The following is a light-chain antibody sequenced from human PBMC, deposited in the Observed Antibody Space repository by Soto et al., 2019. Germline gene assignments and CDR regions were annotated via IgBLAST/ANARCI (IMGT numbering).Light chain of an antibody. V-gene: IGKV3-15*01. Sequence: EIVMTQSPATLSVSPGERATLSCRASQSVTSNLAWYQQKPGQAPRLLIYVASTRATGIPARFSGSGSGTEFTLTMISLESEDFAVYYCQQYKNWPYTFGQGTKLEIK. CDR2: VAS. CDR1: QSVTSN. J-gene: IGKJ2*01. CDR3: QQYKNWPYT.